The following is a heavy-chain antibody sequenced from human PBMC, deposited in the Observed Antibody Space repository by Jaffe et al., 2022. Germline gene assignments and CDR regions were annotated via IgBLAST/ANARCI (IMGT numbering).Heavy chain of an antibody. J-gene: IGHJ4*02. D-gene: IGHD6-19*01. Sequence: EVQLLESGGGLVQPGGSLRLSCAASGFTFSSYAMSWVRQAPAKGLEWVSAISGSGGSTYYADSVKGRFTISRDNSKNTLYLQMNSLRAEDTAVYYCTKVCAGQWLVQSCSDYWGQGTLVSVSS. V-gene: IGHV3-23*01. CDR1: GFTFSSYA. CDR2: ISGSGGST. CDR3: TKVCAGQWLVQSCSDY.